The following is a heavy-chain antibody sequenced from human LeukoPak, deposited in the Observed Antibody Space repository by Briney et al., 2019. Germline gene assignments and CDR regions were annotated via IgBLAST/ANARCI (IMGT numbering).Heavy chain of an antibody. J-gene: IGHJ5*02. D-gene: IGHD2-15*01. CDR1: GYTFTGYY. CDR2: INPNSGGT. Sequence: ASVTVSCKAAGYTFTGYYKFWVRQAPGQGLEWMGRINPNSGGTNYAQKFRGRVTMTRDTAISTAYMELSRLRSDDTAVYYCARGYGSGGSCYSVEYWFDPWGQGTLVTVSS. V-gene: IGHV1-2*06. CDR3: ARGYGSGGSCYSVEYWFDP.